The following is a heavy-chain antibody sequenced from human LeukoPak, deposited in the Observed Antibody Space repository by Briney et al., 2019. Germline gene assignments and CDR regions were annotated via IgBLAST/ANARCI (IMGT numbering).Heavy chain of an antibody. CDR2: ISAYSGNT. J-gene: IGHJ4*02. D-gene: IGHD3-10*01. V-gene: IGHV1-18*01. CDR1: GYIFTNYG. Sequence: ASVKVSCKASGYIFTNYGVTWVRQAPGQGLEWMGWISAYSGNTNYAQRLQGRVTVTTDSSTSTAYMELSSLRSEDTAVYYCARVREYGSGMDYFDYWGQGTLVTVSS. CDR3: ARVREYGSGMDYFDY.